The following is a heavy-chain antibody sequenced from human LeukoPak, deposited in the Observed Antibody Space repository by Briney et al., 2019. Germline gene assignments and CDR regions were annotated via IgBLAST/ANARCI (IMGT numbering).Heavy chain of an antibody. J-gene: IGHJ6*03. CDR1: GYTFTSYY. D-gene: IGHD2-2*01. Sequence: GASVKVSCKASGYTFTSYYMHWVRQAPGQGLEWMGIINPSGGSTSYAQKFQGRVTMTRDTSTSTVYMELSSLGSEDTAVYYCARERVVVPAANHYYMDVWGKGTTVTVSS. CDR2: INPSGGST. V-gene: IGHV1-46*01. CDR3: ARERVVVPAANHYYMDV.